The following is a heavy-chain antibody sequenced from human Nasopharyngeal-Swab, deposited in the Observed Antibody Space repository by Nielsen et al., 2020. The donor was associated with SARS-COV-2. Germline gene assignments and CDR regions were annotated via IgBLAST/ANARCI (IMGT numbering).Heavy chain of an antibody. D-gene: IGHD4-17*01. J-gene: IGHJ4*02. CDR1: GGSISSGGYY. CDR3: ARGTVTTGLGY. Sequence: SETLSLTCTVSGGSISSGGYYWNWIRQHPGEGLEWIGYIYYSGSTYYNPSLKSRLTISVYTSKKQFSLNLSSVTAADTAVYYCARGTVTTGLGYWGQGTLVTVSS. CDR2: IYYSGST. V-gene: IGHV4-31*03.